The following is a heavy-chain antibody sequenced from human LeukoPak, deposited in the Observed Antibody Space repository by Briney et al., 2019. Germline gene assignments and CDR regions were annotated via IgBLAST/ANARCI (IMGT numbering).Heavy chain of an antibody. CDR2: IGGSVGSM. V-gene: IGHV3-23*01. CDR1: GFTFSSYV. J-gene: IGHJ4*02. CDR3: AKRGNSWDLFDY. D-gene: IGHD6-13*01. Sequence: GGSLRLSCAASGFTFSSYVMSWVRQAPGKGLEWVSNIGGSVGSMFYAASVKGRFAISRDNSKNTLFLQMNNSRVEDTAVYYCAKRGNSWDLFDYWGQGTLVTVSS.